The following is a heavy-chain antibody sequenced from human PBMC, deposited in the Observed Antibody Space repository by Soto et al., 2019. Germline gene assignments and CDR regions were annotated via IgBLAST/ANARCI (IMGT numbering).Heavy chain of an antibody. CDR2: ISGSGGST. J-gene: IGHJ4*02. CDR1: GFTFSSYA. Sequence: EVQLLESGGGLVQPGGSLRLSCAASGFTFSSYAMSWVRQAPGKGLEWVSAISGSGGSTYYADSVKGRFTISRDNSKNTLYLQMNSLRAEDTAVYYCAKDQSSTSGRKGIYFDYWGQGTLVTVSS. CDR3: AKDQSSTSGRKGIYFDY. D-gene: IGHD2-2*01. V-gene: IGHV3-23*01.